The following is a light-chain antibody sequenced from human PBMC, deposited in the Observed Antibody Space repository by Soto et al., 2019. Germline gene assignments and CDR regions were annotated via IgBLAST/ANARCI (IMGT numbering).Light chain of an antibody. Sequence: QSVLTQPPSVSAAPGQKVTISCSGSSSNIGNNYVSWYRQLPGTAPKLLIYDNNKRPSGIPDRFSGSTSGTSATLGITGLQTGDEADYHCGTWDSSLSAVVFGGGTKLTVL. J-gene: IGLJ2*01. CDR3: GTWDSSLSAVV. CDR1: SSNIGNNY. V-gene: IGLV1-51*01. CDR2: DNN.